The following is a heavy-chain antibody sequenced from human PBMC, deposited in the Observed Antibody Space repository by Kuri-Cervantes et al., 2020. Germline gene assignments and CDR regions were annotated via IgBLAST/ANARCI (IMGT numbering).Heavy chain of an antibody. D-gene: IGHD3-10*01. CDR2: IYHSGST. CDR3: AREGSMVRGVIYPARRTYYFDY. CDR1: GGSVSSGSYY. J-gene: IGHJ4*02. V-gene: IGHV4-39*07. Sequence: SETLSLTCTVSGGSVSSGSYYWSWIRQPPGKGLEWIGSIYHSGSTNYNPSLKSRVTISVDTSKNQFSLKLSSVTAADTAVYYCAREGSMVRGVIYPARRTYYFDYWGQGTLVTVSS.